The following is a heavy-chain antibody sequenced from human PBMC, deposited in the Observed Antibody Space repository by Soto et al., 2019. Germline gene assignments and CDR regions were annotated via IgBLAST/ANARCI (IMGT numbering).Heavy chain of an antibody. D-gene: IGHD5-18*01. J-gene: IGHJ4*02. V-gene: IGHV3-9*01. Sequence: EVQLEESGGALVQPGRSLRLSCAASGFTFDDYATYWVRQVLGKGLEWVSSISWNSGNIDYADSVKGRFTTSRDNAENSLYLQMNSLRPEDTALYYCVRSKGGYSYGTPFDYWGQGTLVTVSS. CDR1: GFTFDDYA. CDR2: ISWNSGNI. CDR3: VRSKGGYSYGTPFDY.